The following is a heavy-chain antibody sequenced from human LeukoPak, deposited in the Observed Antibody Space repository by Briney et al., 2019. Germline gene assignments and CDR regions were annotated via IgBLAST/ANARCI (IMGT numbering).Heavy chain of an antibody. CDR3: VRGPRRCEWENPTNTLFYTGFDF. CDR2: INHLGRP. D-gene: IGHD1-26*01. V-gene: IGHV4-34*01. Sequence: SETLSLTCAVYGGSFSGYYWRWIRKSPQKGLEWFGQINHLGRPDYKPPLNSRVTIFIDTSKNQFSLRLNSLSAADTAVYYCVRGPRRCEWENPTNTLFYTGFDFWGQGDLVTVSS. CDR1: GGSFSGYY. J-gene: IGHJ4*02.